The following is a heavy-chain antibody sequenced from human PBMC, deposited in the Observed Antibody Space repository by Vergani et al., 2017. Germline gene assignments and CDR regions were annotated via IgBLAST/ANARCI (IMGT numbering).Heavy chain of an antibody. CDR1: GFRFSSYG. D-gene: IGHD2/OR15-2a*01. Sequence: QVQLVESGGGVVQPGRSLRLSCAASGFRFSSYGMNWVRQAPGKGLEWVAVIWYDGSNKYYADSVKGRFTISRDNSQNTANLQMNSLRVDDTAVYYCTKDLGSCNSISCSYYMDVWGKGTTVTV. CDR2: IWYDGSNK. V-gene: IGHV3-33*06. CDR3: TKDLGSCNSISCSYYMDV. J-gene: IGHJ6*03.